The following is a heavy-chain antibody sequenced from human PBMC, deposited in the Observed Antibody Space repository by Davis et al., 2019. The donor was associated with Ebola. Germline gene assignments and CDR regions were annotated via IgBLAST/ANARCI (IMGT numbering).Heavy chain of an antibody. CDR2: SIPILGIG. CDR3: ARLQTTVTTFGFDY. D-gene: IGHD4-17*01. V-gene: IGHV1-69*02. Sequence: AASVKVSCKASGGTFTSYTISWLRQAPGQGLEWMGRSIPILGIGNYAQTFKGRVTITADKYTTTVYMELSSLRSEDTAVYYCARLQTTVTTFGFDYWGQGTLVTVSS. J-gene: IGHJ4*02. CDR1: GGTFTSYT.